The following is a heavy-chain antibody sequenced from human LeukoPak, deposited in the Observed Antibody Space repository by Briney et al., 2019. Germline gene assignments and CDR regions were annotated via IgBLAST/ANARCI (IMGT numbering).Heavy chain of an antibody. CDR1: GFTFSSYG. CDR2: ISDDGINK. J-gene: IGHJ3*02. CDR3: AKLPHCGGDCYARASDI. D-gene: IGHD2-21*02. Sequence: GGSLRLSCAASGFTFSSYGMHWVRQAPGKGLEWVALISDDGINKYYADSVKGRSTISRDNPKKTLYLQMNSLTLEDTAVYYCAKLPHCGGDCYARASDIWGQGTMVTVSS. V-gene: IGHV3-30*18.